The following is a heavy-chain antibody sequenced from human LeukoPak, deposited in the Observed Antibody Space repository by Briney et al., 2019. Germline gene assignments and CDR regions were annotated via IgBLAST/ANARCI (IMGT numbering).Heavy chain of an antibody. CDR1: GGTFSSYA. J-gene: IGHJ5*02. CDR2: IIPILGIA. V-gene: IGHV1-69*04. Sequence: ASVKVSCKASGGTFSSYAISWVRQAPGQGLEWMGRIIPILGIANYAQKFQGRVTITADKSTSTAYMELSSLRSEDTAVYYCARSRGYSYGYGVNWFDTWGQGTLVTVSS. D-gene: IGHD5-18*01. CDR3: ARSRGYSYGYGVNWFDT.